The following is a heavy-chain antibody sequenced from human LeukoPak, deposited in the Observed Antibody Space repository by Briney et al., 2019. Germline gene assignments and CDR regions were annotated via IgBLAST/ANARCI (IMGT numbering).Heavy chain of an antibody. V-gene: IGHV1-46*01. Sequence: GASVKVSCKASGYTFTRYYIHWVRQAPRQGLEWMGIINPSGGSTNYAQRFQGRVTMTRDTSTSTVYMELSSLRSEDTAVYYCARGSESPSSDGWVITATALDSWGQGTLVTVSS. D-gene: IGHD2-15*01. CDR1: GYTFTRYY. CDR2: INPSGGST. J-gene: IGHJ4*02. CDR3: ARGSESPSSDGWVITATALDS.